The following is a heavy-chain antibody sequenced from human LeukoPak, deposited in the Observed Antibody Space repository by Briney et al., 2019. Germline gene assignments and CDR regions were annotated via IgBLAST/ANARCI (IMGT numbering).Heavy chain of an antibody. CDR3: ARGPFVYSTNGMDV. Sequence: GGSLRLSCAASGFTFSDYYMSWIRQAPGKGLEWVSYISSSGSTIYYADSVKGRFTISRDSAKNSLYLQMNSLRAEDTAMYYCARGPFVYSTNGMDVWGQGTTVTVSS. V-gene: IGHV3-11*01. J-gene: IGHJ6*02. CDR2: ISSSGSTI. D-gene: IGHD6-13*01. CDR1: GFTFSDYY.